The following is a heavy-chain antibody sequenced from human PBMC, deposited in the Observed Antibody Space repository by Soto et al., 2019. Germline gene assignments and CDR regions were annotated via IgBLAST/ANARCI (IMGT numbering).Heavy chain of an antibody. CDR2: IYHSGST. CDR1: GGSSRSSNW. J-gene: IGHJ6*02. V-gene: IGHV4-4*02. D-gene: IGHD4-17*01. Sequence: SETLPLTCAVAGGSSRSSNWWSWVRQPPGKGLEWIGEIYHSGSTNYNPSLKSRVTISVDKSKNQFSLKLSSVTAADTAVYYCARDLRFYYYGMDVWGQGTTVTVSS. CDR3: ARDLRFYYYGMDV.